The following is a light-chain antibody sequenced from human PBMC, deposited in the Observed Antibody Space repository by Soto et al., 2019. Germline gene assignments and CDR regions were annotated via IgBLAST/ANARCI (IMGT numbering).Light chain of an antibody. V-gene: IGLV2-14*01. J-gene: IGLJ1*01. Sequence: ALTQPASVSGSPGQSITISCTGSSSDICDYDYVSWYQQHPGKAPKVLISEVSNRPSGVSNRFSGSKSGNTASLTISGLQAEDEADYYCNSYATGNTRVFGTGTKVNVL. CDR1: SSDICDYDY. CDR2: EVS. CDR3: NSYATGNTRV.